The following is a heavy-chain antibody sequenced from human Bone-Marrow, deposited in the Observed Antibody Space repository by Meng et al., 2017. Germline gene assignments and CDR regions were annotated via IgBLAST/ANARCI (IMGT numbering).Heavy chain of an antibody. J-gene: IGHJ4*02. CDR1: GFTFDDYG. D-gene: IGHD3-16*01. Sequence: EVQVVEPGGGVVRPGGSLRLSWAASGFTFDDYGMSWVRQAPGKGLVWVSRINTDGSITSYADSVKGRFTISRDNAKNTLYLQMNSLRAEDTAVYYCARDLGGIFAYWGQGTLVTVSS. V-gene: IGHV3-20*04. CDR3: ARDLGGIFAY. CDR2: INTDGSIT.